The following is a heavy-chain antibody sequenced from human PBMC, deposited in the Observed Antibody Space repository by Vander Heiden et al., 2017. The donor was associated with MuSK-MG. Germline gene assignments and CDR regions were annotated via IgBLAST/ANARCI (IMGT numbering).Heavy chain of an antibody. D-gene: IGHD3-10*01. J-gene: IGHJ4*02. CDR2: IKQDGREK. Sequence: EVQQVESGGGLVQPGGSLRLSCAASAFTFSTYWMSWVRQAPGKGLEWVASIKQDGREKYYVDSVKGRFTISRDNAKNSLYLQMSSLRAEDTAVYYCARGRGLPDWGQGTLVTVSS. V-gene: IGHV3-7*03. CDR3: ARGRGLPD. CDR1: AFTFSTYW.